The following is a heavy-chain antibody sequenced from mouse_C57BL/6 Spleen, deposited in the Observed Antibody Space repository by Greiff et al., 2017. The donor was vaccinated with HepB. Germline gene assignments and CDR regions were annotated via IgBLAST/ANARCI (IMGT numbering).Heavy chain of an antibody. D-gene: IGHD2-2*01. CDR1: GYTFTSFW. Sequence: QVQLQQPGTELVKPGASVKLSCKASGYTFTSFWMHWVKQRTGQGLEWIGEIYPRSGNTYYNEKFKGKATLTADKSSSTAYMELRSLTSEDSAVYFCAEWLPYYFDYWGQGTTLTVSS. CDR2: IYPRSGNT. V-gene: IGHV1-81*01. CDR3: AEWLPYYFDY. J-gene: IGHJ2*01.